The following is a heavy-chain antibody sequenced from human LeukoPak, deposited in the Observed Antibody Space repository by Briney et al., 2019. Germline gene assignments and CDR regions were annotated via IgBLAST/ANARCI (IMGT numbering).Heavy chain of an antibody. CDR2: IYYRGST. CDR1: GDXISSYY. Sequence: PSETLSLTCTVSGDXISSYYCSWIRQPPGKGLEWIGYIYYRGSTTYNPSLKSRVTISVDTSKNQFSLKLISVTAADTAVYYCARGGGYSSGLDYWGQGTLVTVSS. V-gene: IGHV4-59*01. J-gene: IGHJ4*02. D-gene: IGHD6-19*01. CDR3: ARGGGYSSGLDY.